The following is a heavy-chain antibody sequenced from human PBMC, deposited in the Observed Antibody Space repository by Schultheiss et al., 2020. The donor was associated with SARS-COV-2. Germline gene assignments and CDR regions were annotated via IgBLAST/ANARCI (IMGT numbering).Heavy chain of an antibody. V-gene: IGHV3-11*04. D-gene: IGHD6-13*01. J-gene: IGHJ4*02. CDR2: ISSSGSTI. Sequence: SLKISCAASGFTFSDYYMSWIRQAPGKGLEWVSYISSSGSTIYYADSVKGRFTISRDNAKNSLYLQMNSLRAEDTAVYYCARPIAAAGTGGEGYYFDYWGQGTLVTVSS. CDR1: GFTFSDYY. CDR3: ARPIAAAGTGGEGYYFDY.